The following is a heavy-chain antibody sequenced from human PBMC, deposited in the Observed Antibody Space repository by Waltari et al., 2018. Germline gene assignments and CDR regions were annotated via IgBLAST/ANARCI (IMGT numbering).Heavy chain of an antibody. CDR2: IKEDGSDQ. D-gene: IGHD2-15*01. J-gene: IGHJ3*02. CDR3: ARVLRGAFDI. CDR1: GLTFSRFR. Sequence: EVQLVESGGGLVQPGGSLRLSCAASGLTFSRFRMTWVRQAPGKGVEGGANIKEDGSDQYYVDSVKGRFTISRDNAKNSLYLQRNSLRAEDTAVYYGARVLRGAFDIWGQGTMVTVSS. V-gene: IGHV3-7*01.